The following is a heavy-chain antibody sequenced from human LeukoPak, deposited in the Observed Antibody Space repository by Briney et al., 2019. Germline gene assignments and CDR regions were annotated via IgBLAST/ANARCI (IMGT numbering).Heavy chain of an antibody. J-gene: IGHJ4*02. V-gene: IGHV3-23*01. CDR3: AKGNGIVATIFDY. Sequence: SAISGSGRSTYYPHSVKGLFTISRDNSKNTLYLQMNSLRAEDTAVYYCAKGNGIVATIFDYWGQGTLLTVSS. CDR2: ISGSGRST. D-gene: IGHD5-12*01.